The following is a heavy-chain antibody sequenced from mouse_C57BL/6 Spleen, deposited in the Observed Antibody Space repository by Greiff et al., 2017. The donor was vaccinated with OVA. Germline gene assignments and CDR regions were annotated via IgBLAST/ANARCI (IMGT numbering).Heavy chain of an antibody. CDR2: ISSGGSYT. D-gene: IGHD2-14*01. Sequence: EVQVVESGGDLVKPGGSLKLSCAASGFTFSSYGMSWVRQTPDKRLEWVATISSGGSYTYYPDSVKGRFTISRDNAKNTLSLQMSSLKSEDTAMYYGARRGEYEEDRYYAMGCWGQGTSVTVSS. CDR1: GFTFSSYG. J-gene: IGHJ4*01. CDR3: ARRGEYEEDRYYAMGC. V-gene: IGHV5-6*01.